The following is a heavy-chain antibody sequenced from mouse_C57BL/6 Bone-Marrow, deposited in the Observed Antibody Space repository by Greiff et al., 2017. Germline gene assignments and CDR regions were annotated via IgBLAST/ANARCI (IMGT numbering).Heavy chain of an antibody. V-gene: IGHV7-3*01. CDR2: IRNKANGYTT. CDR3: ARYYYDAIDY. D-gene: IGHD1-1*01. J-gene: IGHJ2*01. Sequence: EVQLVESGGGLVQPGGSLSLSCAASGFTFTDYYMSWVRQPPGKALEWLGFIRNKANGYTTEYSASVKGRFTISRDNSQSILYLQMNALSAEDSATDYCARYYYDAIDYWGQGTTLTVSS. CDR1: GFTFTDYY.